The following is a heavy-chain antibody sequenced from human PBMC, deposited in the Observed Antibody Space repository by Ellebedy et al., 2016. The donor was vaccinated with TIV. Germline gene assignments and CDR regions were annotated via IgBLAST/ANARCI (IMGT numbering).Heavy chain of an antibody. Sequence: GGSLRLXXVASGFTFSNYWMSWVRQAPGKGLEWVANMKQDGSEKYYVDSVKGRFTISRDNAKSSLYLQMNSLRAEDTAVYYCARAIAAAGSYWGRGTLVTVSS. CDR2: MKQDGSEK. J-gene: IGHJ4*02. CDR1: GFTFSNYW. V-gene: IGHV3-7*01. D-gene: IGHD6-13*01. CDR3: ARAIAAAGSY.